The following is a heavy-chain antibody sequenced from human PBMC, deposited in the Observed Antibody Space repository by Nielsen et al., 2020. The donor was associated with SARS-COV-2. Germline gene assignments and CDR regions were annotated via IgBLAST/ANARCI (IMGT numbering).Heavy chain of an antibody. CDR1: GFSLSTSGVG. D-gene: IGHD3-10*01. Sequence: SGPMLVKPTQTLTLTCTFSGFSLSTSGVGVGWIRQPPGKALEWLALIYWDDDKRYSPSLKSRLTITKDTSKNQVVLTMTNMDPVDTATYYCAHLPHYGSGSYYPHAFDIWGQGTMVTVSS. V-gene: IGHV2-5*02. CDR3: AHLPHYGSGSYYPHAFDI. CDR2: IYWDDDK. J-gene: IGHJ3*02.